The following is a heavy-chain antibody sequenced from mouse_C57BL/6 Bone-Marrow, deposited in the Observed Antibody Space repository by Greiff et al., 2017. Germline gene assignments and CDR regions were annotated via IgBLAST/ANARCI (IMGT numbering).Heavy chain of an antibody. Sequence: EVQLQQSGPELVKPGASVKISCKASGYTFTDYYMNWVKQSHGKSLEWIGDINPNNGGTSYNQKFKGKATLTVYKSSSTAYMELRSLTSEDSAVYYWARRYYGSFYYFDYWGQGTTLTVSS. CDR1: GYTFTDYY. J-gene: IGHJ2*01. V-gene: IGHV1-26*01. CDR3: ARRYYGSFYYFDY. CDR2: INPNNGGT. D-gene: IGHD1-1*01.